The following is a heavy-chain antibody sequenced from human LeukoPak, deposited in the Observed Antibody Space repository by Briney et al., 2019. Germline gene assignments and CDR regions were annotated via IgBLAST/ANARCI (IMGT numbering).Heavy chain of an antibody. V-gene: IGHV3-23*01. CDR2: ISGSGGST. CDR1: GFTFSSYA. D-gene: IGHD3-22*01. CDR3: AKGGVLYYYDSSGTTTFDV. J-gene: IGHJ6*04. Sequence: PGGSLRLSCAASGFTFSSYAMSLVRQAPGKGLEWVSAISGSGGSTYYADSVKGRFTISRDTSKNTLYLQMNSLRAEDTAVYYCAKGGVLYYYDSSGTTTFDVWGKGTTVTVSS.